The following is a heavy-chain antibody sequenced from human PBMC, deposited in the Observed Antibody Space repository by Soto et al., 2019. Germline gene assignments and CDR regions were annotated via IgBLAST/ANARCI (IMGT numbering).Heavy chain of an antibody. CDR3: ARYAVAAPIFGDNDAFDI. D-gene: IGHD6-19*01. CDR1: GGSISSYY. CDR2: IYYSGST. Sequence: SETLSLTCTVSGGSISSYYWSWIRQPPGKGLEWIGYIYYSGSTNYNPSLKSRVTISVDTSKNQFSLKLSSVTAADTAVYYCARYAVAAPIFGDNDAFDIWGQGTMVTVSS. J-gene: IGHJ3*02. V-gene: IGHV4-59*08.